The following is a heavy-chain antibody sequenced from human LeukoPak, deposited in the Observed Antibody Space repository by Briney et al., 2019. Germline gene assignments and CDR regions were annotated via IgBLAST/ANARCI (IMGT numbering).Heavy chain of an antibody. CDR1: GFTFSSYW. Sequence: GGSLRLSCAASGFTFSSYWMSWVRQAPGKGLEWVANIKQDGREKYYVDSVKGRFTISRDNAKNSLYLQMNSLRAEDTAVYYCAEVGITMIGGVWGKGTTVTISS. D-gene: IGHD3-10*02. CDR2: IKQDGREK. J-gene: IGHJ6*04. CDR3: AEVGITMIGGV. V-gene: IGHV3-7*01.